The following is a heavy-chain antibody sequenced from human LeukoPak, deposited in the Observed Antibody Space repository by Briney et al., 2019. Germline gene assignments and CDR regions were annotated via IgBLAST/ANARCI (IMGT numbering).Heavy chain of an antibody. J-gene: IGHJ4*02. CDR1: GDSISSSSYY. CDR3: ATSRDLVRASPFGH. Sequence: SETLSLTCTVSGDSISSSSYYWGWIRQPPGKGLEWVGRIYYTGITHYNPSLKSRVTISVYTSKTQFSLKLSSITAADTAVYYCATSRDLVRASPFGHWGQGALVTVSS. D-gene: IGHD3-10*01. V-gene: IGHV4-39*01. CDR2: IYYTGIT.